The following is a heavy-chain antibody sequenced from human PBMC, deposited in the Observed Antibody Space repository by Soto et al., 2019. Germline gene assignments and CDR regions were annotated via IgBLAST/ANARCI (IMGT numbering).Heavy chain of an antibody. D-gene: IGHD6-6*01. CDR2: MNPNSGNT. Sequence: GASVKVSCKASGYTFTSYDINWVRQATGQGLEWMGWMNPNSGNTGYVQKFQGRVTMTRNTSISTAYMELSGLRSEDTAVYYCARRVQLVLFGYYYYYMDVWGKGTTVTVSS. J-gene: IGHJ6*03. CDR1: GYTFTSYD. CDR3: ARRVQLVLFGYYYYYMDV. V-gene: IGHV1-8*01.